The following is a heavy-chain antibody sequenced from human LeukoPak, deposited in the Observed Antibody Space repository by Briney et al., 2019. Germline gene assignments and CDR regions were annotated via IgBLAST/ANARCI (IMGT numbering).Heavy chain of an antibody. D-gene: IGHD3-9*01. Sequence: GGSLRLSCAASGFTFNSYWMNWVRQAPGKGLVWVSRINSDGSATYYADSVKGRFTISRDNAKNSLYLQMNSLRAEDTAVYYCARGGPTPKSLRYFDWLSSDYYYYYMDVWGKGTTVTVSS. CDR3: ARGGPTPKSLRYFDWLSSDYYYYYMDV. CDR2: INSDGSAT. CDR1: GFTFNSYW. V-gene: IGHV3-74*01. J-gene: IGHJ6*03.